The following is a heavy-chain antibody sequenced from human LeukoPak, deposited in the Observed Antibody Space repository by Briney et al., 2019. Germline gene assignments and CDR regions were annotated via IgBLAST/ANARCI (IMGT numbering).Heavy chain of an antibody. J-gene: IGHJ4*02. Sequence: LSLTCAVSGGSISSSNWWSWVRRPPGKGLEWVAVISFDESNKFYADSVKGRFTISRDNSKNTLYLQMNSLRPEDTAVYYCAKGGGTGYSSSWFSNWGQGTLVTVSS. CDR2: ISFDESNK. CDR3: AKGGGTGYSSSWFSN. V-gene: IGHV3-30*18. CDR1: GGSISSSN. D-gene: IGHD6-13*01.